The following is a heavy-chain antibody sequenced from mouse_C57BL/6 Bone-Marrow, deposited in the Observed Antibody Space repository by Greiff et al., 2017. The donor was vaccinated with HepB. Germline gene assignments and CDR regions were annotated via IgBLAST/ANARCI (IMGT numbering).Heavy chain of an antibody. Sequence: EVQGVESGGDLVKPGGSLKLSCAASGFTFSSYGMSWVRQTPDKRLEWVATISSGGSYTYYPDSVKGRFTISRDNAKNTLYLQMSSLKSEDTAMYYCARHFWYFDVWGTGTTVTVSS. CDR2: ISSGGSYT. J-gene: IGHJ1*03. CDR1: GFTFSSYG. V-gene: IGHV5-6*01. CDR3: ARHFWYFDV.